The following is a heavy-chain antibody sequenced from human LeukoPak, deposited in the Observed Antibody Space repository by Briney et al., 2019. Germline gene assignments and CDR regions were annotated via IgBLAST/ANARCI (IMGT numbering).Heavy chain of an antibody. CDR2: SDSGGTT. D-gene: IGHD2-15*01. J-gene: IGHJ6*02. CDR1: GFTFSSYA. Sequence: GRSLRLSCAASGFTFSSYAMTWVRQAPGKGLEWVSSSDSGGTTYYADSVKGRFSISRDNSKNTLYLQMNSLRAEDTAVYYCAKGMAPSGRSPYGMDVWGQGTTVTVSS. V-gene: IGHV3-23*01. CDR3: AKGMAPSGRSPYGMDV.